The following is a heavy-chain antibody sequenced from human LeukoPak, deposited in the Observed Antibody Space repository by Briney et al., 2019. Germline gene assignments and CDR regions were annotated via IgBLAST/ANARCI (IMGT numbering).Heavy chain of an antibody. CDR2: IYHSGSA. Sequence: SDTLSLTCTVSGYSISSGYYWGWIRQPPGKGLEWIGSIYHSGSAYYNPSLKSRVTISVDTSKNQFSLKLTSVTAADTAVYYCATTITVTTDYWGQGTLVTVS. CDR1: GYSISSGYY. J-gene: IGHJ4*02. CDR3: ATTITVTTDY. V-gene: IGHV4-38-2*02. D-gene: IGHD4-17*01.